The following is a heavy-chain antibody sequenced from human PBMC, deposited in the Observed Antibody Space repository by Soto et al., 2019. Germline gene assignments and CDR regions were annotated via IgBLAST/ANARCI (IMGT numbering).Heavy chain of an antibody. V-gene: IGHV4-59*01. CDR2: IYYSGST. CDR1: GGSMSSYY. Sequence: PSETLSLTCTVSGGSMSSYYWSWIRQPPGKGLEWIGYIYYSGSTNYNPSLKSRVTISVDTSKNQFSLKLSSVTAADTAVYYCASQSIAVAGNDYWGQGTLVTVSS. CDR3: ASQSIAVAGNDY. J-gene: IGHJ4*02. D-gene: IGHD6-19*01.